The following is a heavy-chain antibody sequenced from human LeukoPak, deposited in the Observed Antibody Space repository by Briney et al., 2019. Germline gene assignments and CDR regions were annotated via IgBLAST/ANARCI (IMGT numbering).Heavy chain of an antibody. D-gene: IGHD2/OR15-2a*01. Sequence: GGSLRLSCGASGFLFRTYNMNWVRRAPGKGLEWVSSISSSNYIYYADSVKGRFTISRDDAENSLYLQMNSLRAEDRAVYYCARDRLENYYFDKWGQGTLVTVSS. CDR3: ARDRLENYYFDK. J-gene: IGHJ4*02. CDR1: GFLFRTYN. CDR2: ISSSNYI. V-gene: IGHV3-21*01.